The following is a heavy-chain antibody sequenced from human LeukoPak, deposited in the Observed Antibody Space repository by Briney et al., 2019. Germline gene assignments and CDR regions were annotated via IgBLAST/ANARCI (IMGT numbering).Heavy chain of an antibody. J-gene: IGHJ4*02. Sequence: PSETLSLTCTVSGGSLSSGDYYWSWIRQHPGKGLEWIGYIYYDGTTYYSPSLKSRLTISIDTSRNQFSLKLISVTAADTAVYYCARDRGDYGDSLFDYWGQGTLVTVSS. CDR2: IYYDGTT. CDR1: GGSLSSGDYY. CDR3: ARDRGDYGDSLFDY. D-gene: IGHD4-17*01. V-gene: IGHV4-31*03.